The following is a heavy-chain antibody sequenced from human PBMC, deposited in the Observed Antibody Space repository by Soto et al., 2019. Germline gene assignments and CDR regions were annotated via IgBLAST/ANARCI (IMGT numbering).Heavy chain of an antibody. CDR2: IIPLFRTP. V-gene: IGHV1-69*12. D-gene: IGHD4-4*01. Sequence: QVQLVQSGAEMKEPGSSVKVSCKTSGVTFSSSAISCLRQAPGQGLEWMGGIIPLFRTPDYAQKFQGRVTIAADASTSTAYMQLSSLRSEDTAVYNWARENDRLQLGGNYCYILDVWGQGTTITVPS. J-gene: IGHJ6*02. CDR1: GVTFSSSA. CDR3: ARENDRLQLGGNYCYILDV.